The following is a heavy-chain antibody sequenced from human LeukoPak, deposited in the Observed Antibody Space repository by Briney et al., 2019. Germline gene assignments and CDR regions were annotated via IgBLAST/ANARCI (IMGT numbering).Heavy chain of an antibody. D-gene: IGHD6-19*01. J-gene: IGHJ4*02. CDR3: VRGGTPGYSSGRIDY. CDR1: GFTVSSNY. V-gene: IGHV3-53*04. CDR2: IYSAGNT. Sequence: GGSLRLSCVASGFTVSSNYMSWVRQAPGKGLEWVSVIYSAGNTYYADSVKGRFTISRHNPKNTLYLQMNSLRVEDTAVYYCVRGGTPGYSSGRIDYWGQGTLVTVSS.